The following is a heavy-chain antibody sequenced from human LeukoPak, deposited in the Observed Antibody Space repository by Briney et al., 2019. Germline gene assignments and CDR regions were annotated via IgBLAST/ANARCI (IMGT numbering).Heavy chain of an antibody. J-gene: IGHJ4*02. CDR1: GYTFTGYY. Sequence: ASVKVSCKASGYTFTGYYMHWVRQAPGQGFEWMGCINPNTGDTNYPQKFQGRVTMTRDTSISTAFMELSRLRSDDTAVYFCARDVKAAIIFDYWGQGTLVTVSS. CDR3: ARDVKAAIIFDY. V-gene: IGHV1-2*02. CDR2: INPNTGDT. D-gene: IGHD2-2*02.